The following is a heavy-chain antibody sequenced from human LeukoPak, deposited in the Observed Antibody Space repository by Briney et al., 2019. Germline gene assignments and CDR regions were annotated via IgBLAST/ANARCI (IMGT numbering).Heavy chain of an antibody. D-gene: IGHD3-3*01. Sequence: SETLSLTCIVSGGSISSSRYYWGCIRQPPGKGLEWIGSISYSGSTYYNPSLKSRVTISVDTSKNQFSLKLSSVTAADTAVYYCVAGDDFWRGYNYWGQGTLVTVSS. CDR3: VAGDDFWRGYNY. J-gene: IGHJ4*02. V-gene: IGHV4-39*01. CDR2: ISYSGST. CDR1: GGSISSSRYY.